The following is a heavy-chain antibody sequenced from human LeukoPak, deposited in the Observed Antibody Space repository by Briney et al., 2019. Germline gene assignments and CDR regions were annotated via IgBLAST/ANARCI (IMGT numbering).Heavy chain of an antibody. Sequence: PGGSLRLSCAASGFTFSGSEMHWVRQASGKGLEWVGRIRSKANNYATAYAASVQGRFTISRDDSKNTAYLQMNSLKTEDTAVYYCTRSYVDYLVAFDIWGQGTMVTVSS. V-gene: IGHV3-73*01. D-gene: IGHD3-10*02. CDR1: GFTFSGSE. CDR3: TRSYVDYLVAFDI. J-gene: IGHJ3*02. CDR2: IRSKANNYAT.